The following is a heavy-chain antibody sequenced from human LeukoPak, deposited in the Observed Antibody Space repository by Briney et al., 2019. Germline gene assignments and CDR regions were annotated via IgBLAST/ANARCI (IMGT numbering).Heavy chain of an antibody. CDR3: ARGMSDYGGNSDHDAFDI. D-gene: IGHD4-23*01. Sequence: ASVKVSCKASGYTFTSYGISWVRQAPGQGLEWMGWISAYNGNTNYAQKLQGRVTMTTDTSTSTAYMELRGLRSDDTAVYYCARGMSDYGGNSDHDAFDIWGQGTMVTVSS. V-gene: IGHV1-18*01. CDR2: ISAYNGNT. J-gene: IGHJ3*02. CDR1: GYTFTSYG.